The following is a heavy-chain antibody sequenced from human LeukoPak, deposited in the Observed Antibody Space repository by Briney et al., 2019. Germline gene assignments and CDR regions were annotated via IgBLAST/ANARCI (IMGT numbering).Heavy chain of an antibody. CDR3: ARQCCRDGYNFDC. Sequence: SETLSLTCTVSGGSINNYYWSWIRQPPGKGLEYIGYIYYNGNTNYNPSLKSRVTMSVDTSKNHFSLNLTSVTAADTAVYYCARQCCRDGYNFDCWGKGTLVTVSS. D-gene: IGHD5-24*01. CDR1: GGSINNYY. J-gene: IGHJ4*02. CDR2: IYYNGNT. V-gene: IGHV4-59*08.